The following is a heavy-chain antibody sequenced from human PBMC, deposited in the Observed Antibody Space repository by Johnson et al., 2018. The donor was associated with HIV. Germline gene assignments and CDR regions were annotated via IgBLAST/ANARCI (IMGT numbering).Heavy chain of an antibody. J-gene: IGHJ3*02. CDR1: GFTFDDYA. Sequence: VQSAESGGGLVQPGRSLRLSSASSGFTFDDYAMHWVRQAPGKGLEWVSGICGNSGNTVYADSVKGRFTISRDNAKNSLYLQMNSLRAEDTALYFCAREPVAGPGRNAFDIWGQGTMVTVSS. CDR2: ICGNSGNT. D-gene: IGHD6-19*01. V-gene: IGHV3-9*01. CDR3: AREPVAGPGRNAFDI.